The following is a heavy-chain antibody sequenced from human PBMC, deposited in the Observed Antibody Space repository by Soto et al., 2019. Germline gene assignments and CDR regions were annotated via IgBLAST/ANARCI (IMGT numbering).Heavy chain of an antibody. V-gene: IGHV4-31*01. J-gene: IGHJ4*02. CDR1: GGSISSGGYY. CDR3: ARAQKNGGQDS. CDR2: IYYSGST. Sequence: QVQLQESGPGLVKPSQTLSLTCTVSGGSISSGGYYWSWIRQHPGKGLEWIGYIYYSGSTYYNPSLKTPLTISVHTSKNPFSLKLSSVTAADTAVYYCARAQKNGGQDSWGQGTLVTVSS. D-gene: IGHD1-1*01.